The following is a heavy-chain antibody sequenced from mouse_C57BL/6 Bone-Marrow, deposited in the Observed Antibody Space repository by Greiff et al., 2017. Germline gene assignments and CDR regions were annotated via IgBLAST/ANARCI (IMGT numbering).Heavy chain of an antibody. CDR2: ISYDGSN. CDR3: ARDQGTGTLAWFAY. J-gene: IGHJ3*01. Sequence: ESGPGLVKPSQSLSLTCSVTGYSITSGYYWNWIRQFPGNKLEWMGYISYDGSNNYNPSLKNRISITRDTSKNQFFLKLNSVTTEDTATYYCARDQGTGTLAWFAYWGQGTLVTVSA. V-gene: IGHV3-6*01. D-gene: IGHD4-1*01. CDR1: GYSITSGYY.